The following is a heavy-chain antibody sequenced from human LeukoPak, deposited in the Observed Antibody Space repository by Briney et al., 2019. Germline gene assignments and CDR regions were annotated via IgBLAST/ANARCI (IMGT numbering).Heavy chain of an antibody. CDR1: GGSFSGYY. CDR3: VRGPPRWYFDY. CDR2: INHSGST. D-gene: IGHD4-23*01. V-gene: IGHV4-34*01. J-gene: IGHJ4*02. Sequence: SETLSLTCAVYGGSFSGYYWSWIRQPPGKGLEWIGEINHSGSTNYNPSLKSRVTISVDTSKNQFSLKLSSVTAADTAVYYCVRGPPRWYFDYWGQGTLVTVSS.